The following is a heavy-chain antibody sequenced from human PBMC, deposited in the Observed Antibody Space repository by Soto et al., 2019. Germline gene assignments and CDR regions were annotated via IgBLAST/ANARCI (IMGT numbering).Heavy chain of an antibody. CDR1: GDSISGSS. Sequence: PSETLSLTGTVSGDSISGSSWSWIRQPPGKGLEWIGYISYTGSTHYNPSLKSRVTISADTSKNQFSLKLSSVTTADTALYYCAREGVAAPYYYYGMDVWGQGSTVTVSS. D-gene: IGHD2-15*01. V-gene: IGHV4-59*01. CDR3: AREGVAAPYYYYGMDV. J-gene: IGHJ6*02. CDR2: ISYTGST.